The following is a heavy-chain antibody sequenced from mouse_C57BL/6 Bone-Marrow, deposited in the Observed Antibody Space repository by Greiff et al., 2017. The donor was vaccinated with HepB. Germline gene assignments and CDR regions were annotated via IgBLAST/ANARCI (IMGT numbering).Heavy chain of an antibody. J-gene: IGHJ3*01. CDR3: ASYGYRFAY. CDR1: GYTFTSYW. CDR2: IHPNSGST. Sequence: VQLQQPGAELVKPGASVKLSCKASGYTFTSYWMHWVKQRPGQGLEWIGIIHPNSGSTNYNEKFKSKATLTVDKSSSTAYMQLSSLTSEDSAVYYCASYGYRFAYWGQGTLVTVSA. D-gene: IGHD2-2*01. V-gene: IGHV1-64*01.